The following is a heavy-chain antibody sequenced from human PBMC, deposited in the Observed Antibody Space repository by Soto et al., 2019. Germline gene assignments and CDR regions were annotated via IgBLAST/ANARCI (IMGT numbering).Heavy chain of an antibody. J-gene: IGHJ3*02. D-gene: IGHD2-15*01. CDR1: GGSISSYY. V-gene: IGHV4-59*01. CDR3: ARGRDSDIVVVVAAYDAFDI. Sequence: SETLSLTCTVPGGSISSYYWSWIRQPPGKGLEWIGYIYYSGSTNYNPSLKSRVTISVDTSKNQFSLKLSSVTAADTAVYYCARGRDSDIVVVVAAYDAFDIWGQGTMVTVS. CDR2: IYYSGST.